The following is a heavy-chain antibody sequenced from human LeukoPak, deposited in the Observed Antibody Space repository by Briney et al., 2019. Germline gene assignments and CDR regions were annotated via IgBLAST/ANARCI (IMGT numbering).Heavy chain of an antibody. CDR3: AKGSYGDSPYWYFNL. V-gene: IGHV3-30*04. CDR2: ISYDGSNK. J-gene: IGHJ2*01. Sequence: GGSLRLSCAASGFTFSSYAMHWVRQAPGKGLEWVAVISYDGSNKYYADSVKGRFTISRDNSKNTLHLQMNSLRAGDTAVYYCAKGSYGDSPYWYFNLWGRGTLVTVSS. CDR1: GFTFSSYA. D-gene: IGHD4-17*01.